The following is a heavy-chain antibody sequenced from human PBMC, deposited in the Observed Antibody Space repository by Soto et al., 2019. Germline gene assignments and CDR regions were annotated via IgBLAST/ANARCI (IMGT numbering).Heavy chain of an antibody. CDR1: GYTFINFW. V-gene: IGHV5-51*01. J-gene: IGHJ4*02. D-gene: IGHD2-8*01. Sequence: GGSLKISWKGPGYTFINFWIGWVRQMPGKGLEWMGIIYPGDSDTKYSPSFQGHVTISADKSITTAYLQWSSLKASDTAMYYCARQYGSNGIYYRDFDYWGQGTQVTVSS. CDR3: ARQYGSNGIYYRDFDY. CDR2: IYPGDSDT.